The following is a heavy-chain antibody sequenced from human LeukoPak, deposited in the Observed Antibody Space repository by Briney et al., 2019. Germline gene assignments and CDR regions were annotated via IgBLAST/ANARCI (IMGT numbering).Heavy chain of an antibody. CDR1: GGSISSYY. Sequence: SETLSLTCTVSGGSISSYYWSWIRQPPGKGLEWIGSIYYSGSTYYNPSLKSRVTISVDTSKNQFSLKLSSVTAADTAVYYCARSRGSYFYDFDFWGQGTLVTVSS. D-gene: IGHD1-26*01. CDR3: ARSRGSYFYDFDF. J-gene: IGHJ4*02. V-gene: IGHV4-59*05. CDR2: IYYSGST.